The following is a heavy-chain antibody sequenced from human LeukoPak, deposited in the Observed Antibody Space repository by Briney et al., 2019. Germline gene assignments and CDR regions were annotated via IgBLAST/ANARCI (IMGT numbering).Heavy chain of an antibody. CDR2: IYYSGST. CDR1: GGSISSSSYY. CDR3: ARPFVTGSYYSDAFDI. D-gene: IGHD1-26*01. J-gene: IGHJ3*02. V-gene: IGHV4-39*07. Sequence: SETLSLTCTVSGGSISSSSYYWGWIRQPPGKGLEWIGSIYYSGSTDYNPSLKSRVTISVDTSKNQFSLKLSSVTAADTAVYYCARPFVTGSYYSDAFDIWGQGTMVTVSS.